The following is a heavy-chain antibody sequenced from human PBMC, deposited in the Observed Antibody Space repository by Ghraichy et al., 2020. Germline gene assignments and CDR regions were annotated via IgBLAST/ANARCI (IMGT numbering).Heavy chain of an antibody. CDR1: GFTFSSYA. CDR2: MSGSSDSP. J-gene: IGHJ2*01. CDR3: ASHPMTRMVTPPGKGWYFDL. Sequence: GGSLRLSCAASGFTFSSYAMRWVRQAPGKGLEWVSGMSGSSDSPYYADSVKGRFTISRDNSKNMLYLQMNSLRAEDTAVYYCASHPMTRMVTPPGKGWYFDLWGRGTLVTVSS. V-gene: IGHV3-23*01. D-gene: IGHD4-23*01.